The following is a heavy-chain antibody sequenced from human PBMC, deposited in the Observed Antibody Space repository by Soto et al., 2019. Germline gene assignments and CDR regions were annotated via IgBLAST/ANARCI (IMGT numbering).Heavy chain of an antibody. CDR3: ASHWKRYYDSSGYHYYGMDV. CDR1: GYSFTSYW. J-gene: IGHJ6*02. Sequence: PGESLKISCKGSGYSFTSYWIGWVRQMPGKGLEWMGIIYPGDSDTRYSPSFQGQVTISADKSISTAYLQWSSLKASDTAMYYCASHWKRYYDSSGYHYYGMDVWGQGTTVTVSS. V-gene: IGHV5-51*01. D-gene: IGHD3-22*01. CDR2: IYPGDSDT.